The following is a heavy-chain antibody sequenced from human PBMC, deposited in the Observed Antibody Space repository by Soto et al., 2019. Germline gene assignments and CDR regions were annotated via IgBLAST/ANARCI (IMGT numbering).Heavy chain of an antibody. Sequence: QVQLVQSGAEVKKPGASVKVSCKASGYSFTTYGITWVRQAPGQGLEWMGWISDYNGYTNYAQKFQGRVTMTTDTSTSTSCMELRSLRSDDTAVYYCARDYSDSSGYSLASCGQGPLVTVSS. V-gene: IGHV1-18*01. J-gene: IGHJ4*02. CDR1: GYSFTTYG. D-gene: IGHD3-22*01. CDR2: ISDYNGYT. CDR3: ARDYSDSSGYSLAS.